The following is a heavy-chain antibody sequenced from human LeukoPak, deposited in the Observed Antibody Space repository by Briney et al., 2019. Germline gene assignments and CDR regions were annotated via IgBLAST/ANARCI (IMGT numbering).Heavy chain of an antibody. CDR2: INTNTGNP. D-gene: IGHD3-16*02. V-gene: IGHV7-4-1*02. CDR1: GYTFTSYA. J-gene: IGHJ5*02. Sequence: GASVKVSCKASGYTFTSYAMNWVRQAPGQRLEWMGWINTNTGNPTYAQGFTGRFVFSLDTSVGTTYLQISSLKAEDTAVYYCARAYQSLGGLSLPDHWGQGTLVTVSS. CDR3: ARAYQSLGGLSLPDH.